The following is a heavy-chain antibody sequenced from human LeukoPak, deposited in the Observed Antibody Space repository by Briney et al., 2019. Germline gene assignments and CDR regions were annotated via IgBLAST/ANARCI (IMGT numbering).Heavy chain of an antibody. Sequence: SETLSLTCTVSGGSISSSSYYWGWIRQPPGKGLEWVGSIYYSGSTYYNPSLKSRVTISVDTPKNQFSLKLSSVTAADTAVYYCARVLYYRVGSSTVTFASEIDYWGQGTLVTVSS. J-gene: IGHJ4*02. D-gene: IGHD4-11*01. CDR2: IYYSGST. CDR1: GGSISSSSYY. CDR3: ARVLYYRVGSSTVTFASEIDY. V-gene: IGHV4-39*01.